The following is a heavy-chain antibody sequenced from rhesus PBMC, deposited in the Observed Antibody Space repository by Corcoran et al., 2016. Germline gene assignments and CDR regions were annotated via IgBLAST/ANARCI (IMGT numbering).Heavy chain of an antibody. CDR3: ARGYSGYSNFDY. CDR2: IYGSSGST. D-gene: IGHD5-24*01. CDR1: GGSISSGYD. V-gene: IGHV4-76*01. Sequence: QVQLQESGPGVVKPSETLSLTCAVSGGSISSGYDWSWIRQPPGKGLEWIGYIYGSSGSTNYNPSLKNRVTIAKDASKNQFSLKLSSVTAADTAVYYCARGYSGYSNFDYWGQGVLVTVSS. J-gene: IGHJ4*01.